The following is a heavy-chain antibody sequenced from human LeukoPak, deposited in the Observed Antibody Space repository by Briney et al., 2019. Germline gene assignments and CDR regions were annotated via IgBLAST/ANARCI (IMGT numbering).Heavy chain of an antibody. J-gene: IGHJ5*02. CDR1: GFTFSSYA. D-gene: IGHD3-9*01. CDR2: ISGSGGST. V-gene: IGHV3-23*01. CDR3: ASEERYYDILTGFSTWFDP. Sequence: GVSLRLSCAASGFTFSSYAMSWVRQAPGKGLEWVSAISGSGGSTYYADSVKGRFTISRDNSKNTLYLQMNSLRAEDTAVYYCASEERYYDILTGFSTWFDPWGQGTLVTVSS.